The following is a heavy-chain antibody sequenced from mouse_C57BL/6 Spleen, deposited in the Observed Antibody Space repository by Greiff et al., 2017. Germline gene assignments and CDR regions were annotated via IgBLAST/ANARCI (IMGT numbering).Heavy chain of an antibody. CDR1: GYTFTDSE. J-gene: IGHJ3*01. D-gene: IGHD2-4*01. CDR3: TDDYDGAWFAY. Sequence: QVQLQQSGAELVRPGASVTLSCKASGYTFTDSEMHWVKQTPVPGLEWIGAIDPETGGTAYNQKFKGKAILTADKSSSTAYMELRSLTSEDSAVYYCTDDYDGAWFAYWGQGTLVTVSA. CDR2: IDPETGGT. V-gene: IGHV1-15*01.